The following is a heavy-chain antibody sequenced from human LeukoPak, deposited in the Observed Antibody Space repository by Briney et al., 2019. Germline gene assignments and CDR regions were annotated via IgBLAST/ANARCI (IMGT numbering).Heavy chain of an antibody. CDR1: GGSISSYY. Sequence: PSETLSLTCTVSGGSISSYYWSWIRQPPGKGLEWIGYIYYSGSTNYNPSPKSRVTISVDTSKNQFSLKLSSVTAADTAVYYCARARSSGYYYGSWGQGTLVTVSS. CDR3: ARARSSGYYYGS. D-gene: IGHD3-22*01. V-gene: IGHV4-59*01. J-gene: IGHJ5*02. CDR2: IYYSGST.